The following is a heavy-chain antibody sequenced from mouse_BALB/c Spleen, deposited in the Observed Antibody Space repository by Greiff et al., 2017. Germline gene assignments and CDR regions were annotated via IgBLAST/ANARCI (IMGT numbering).Heavy chain of an antibody. CDR1: GYTFTSYW. CDR2: INPSTGYT. Sequence: VQLQQSGAELAKPGASVKMSCKASGYTFTSYWIHWVKQRPGQGLEWIGYINPSTGYTEYNQKFKDKATLTADKSSSTAYMQLSSLTSEDSAVYYCARSGYYAYFDYWGQGTTLTVSS. D-gene: IGHD2-3*01. CDR3: ARSGYYAYFDY. J-gene: IGHJ2*01. V-gene: IGHV1-7*01.